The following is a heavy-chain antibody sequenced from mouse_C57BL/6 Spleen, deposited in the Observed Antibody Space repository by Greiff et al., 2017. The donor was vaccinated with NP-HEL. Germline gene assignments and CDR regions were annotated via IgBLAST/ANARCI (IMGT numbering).Heavy chain of an antibody. V-gene: IGHV5-17*01. CDR1: GFTFSDYG. J-gene: IGHJ4*01. CDR3: ARPVTTVVASRYAMDY. CDR2: ISSGSSTI. Sequence: EVHGVESGGGLVKPGGSLKLSCAASGFTFSDYGMHWVRQAPEKGLEWVAYISSGSSTIYYADTVKGRFTISRDNAKNTLFLQMTSLRSEDTAMYYCARPVTTVVASRYAMDYWGQGTSVTVSS. D-gene: IGHD1-1*01.